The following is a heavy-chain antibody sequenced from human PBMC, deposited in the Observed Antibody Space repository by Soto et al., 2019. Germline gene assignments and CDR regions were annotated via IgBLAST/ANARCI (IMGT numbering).Heavy chain of an antibody. V-gene: IGHV4-34*01. CDR2: INHSGST. D-gene: IGHD1-26*01. CDR1: GGSFSGYY. Sequence: PSETLSLTCAVDGGSFSGYYWSWIRQPPGKGLEWIGEINHSGSTNYNPSLKSRVTISVDTSKNQFSLKLSSVTAADTAVYYCARSYRSGSYSIDYWGQGTLVTVSS. J-gene: IGHJ4*02. CDR3: ARSYRSGSYSIDY.